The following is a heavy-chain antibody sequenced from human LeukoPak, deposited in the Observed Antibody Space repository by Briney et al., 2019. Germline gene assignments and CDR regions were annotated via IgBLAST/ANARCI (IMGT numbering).Heavy chain of an antibody. CDR3: ARGGYSSGWYRYFDY. D-gene: IGHD6-19*01. CDR1: GYTSTGYY. CDR2: INPNSGGT. Sequence: ASVKVSCKASGYTSTGYYMHWVRQAPGQGLEWMGWINPNSGGTNYAQKFQGRVTMTRDTSISTAYMELSRLRSDDTAVYYCARGGYSSGWYRYFDYWGQGTLVTVSS. V-gene: IGHV1-2*02. J-gene: IGHJ4*02.